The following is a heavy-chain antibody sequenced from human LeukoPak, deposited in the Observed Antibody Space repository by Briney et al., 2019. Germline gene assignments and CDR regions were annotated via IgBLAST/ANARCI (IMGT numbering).Heavy chain of an antibody. CDR3: ARGGGYDSSGYYYVLDY. D-gene: IGHD3-22*01. J-gene: IGHJ4*02. V-gene: IGHV4-34*01. Sequence: KPSETLSLTCTVSGGSISNYYWSWIRQPPGKGLEWIGEINHSGSTNYNPSLKSRVTISVDTSKNQFSLKLSSVTAADTAVYYCARGGGYDSSGYYYVLDYWGQGTLVTVSS. CDR1: GGSISNYY. CDR2: INHSGST.